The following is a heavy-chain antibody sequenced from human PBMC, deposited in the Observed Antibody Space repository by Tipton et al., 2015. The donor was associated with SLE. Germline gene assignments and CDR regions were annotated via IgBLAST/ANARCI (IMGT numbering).Heavy chain of an antibody. CDR2: IYTSGST. J-gene: IGHJ6*03. Sequence: TLSLTCTVSGGSISSGGYYWSWIRQPAGKGLEWIGRIYTSGSTNYNPSLKSRVTISVDTSKNQFSLKLSSVTAADTAVYYCARVRGSGFGGYMDVWGKGTTVTVSS. CDR1: GGSISSGGYY. CDR3: ARVRGSGFGGYMDV. D-gene: IGHD3-10*01. V-gene: IGHV4-61*02.